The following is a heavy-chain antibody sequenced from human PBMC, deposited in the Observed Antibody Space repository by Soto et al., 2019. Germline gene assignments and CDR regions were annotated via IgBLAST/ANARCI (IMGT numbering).Heavy chain of an antibody. CDR1: GYTFTSYG. CDR2: ISAYNGNT. V-gene: IGHV1-18*04. D-gene: IGHD2-2*01. CDR3: SRDPEKGNCSSTSCSHSPHYYYYGMDV. J-gene: IGHJ6*02. Sequence: QVQLVQSGAEVKKPGASVKVSCKASGYTFTSYGISWVRQAPGQGLEWMGWISAYNGNTNYAQKLQGRVTMTTDTSTSPAYLELRSLRSDDTAVYYCSRDPEKGNCSSTSCSHSPHYYYYGMDVWGQGTTVTVAS.